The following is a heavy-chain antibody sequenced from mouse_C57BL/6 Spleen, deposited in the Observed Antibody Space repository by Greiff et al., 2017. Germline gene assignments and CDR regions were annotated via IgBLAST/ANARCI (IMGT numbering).Heavy chain of an antibody. V-gene: IGHV1-42*01. Sequence: VHVKQSGPELVKPGASVKISCKASGYSFTGYYMNWVKQSPEKSLEWIGEINPSTGGTTYNQKFKAKATLTVDKSSSTAYMQLKSLTSEDSAVYYCARLAHAMDYWGQGTSVTVSS. CDR2: INPSTGGT. CDR1: GYSFTGYY. CDR3: ARLAHAMDY. J-gene: IGHJ4*01.